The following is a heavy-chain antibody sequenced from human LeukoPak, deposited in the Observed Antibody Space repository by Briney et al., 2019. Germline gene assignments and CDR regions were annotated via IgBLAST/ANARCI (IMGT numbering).Heavy chain of an antibody. CDR1: GGSISSYY. V-gene: IGHV4-59*01. CDR3: ARGPDYYYCGMDV. CDR2: IYYSGST. Sequence: PSETLSLTCTVSGGSISSYYWSWIRQPPGKGLEWIGYIYYSGSTNYNPSLKSRVTISVDTSKNQFSLKLSSVTAADTAVYYCARGPDYYYCGMDVWGQGTTVTVSS. J-gene: IGHJ6*02.